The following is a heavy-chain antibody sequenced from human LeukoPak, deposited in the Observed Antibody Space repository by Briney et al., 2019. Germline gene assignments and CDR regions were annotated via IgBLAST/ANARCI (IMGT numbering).Heavy chain of an antibody. V-gene: IGHV4-4*07. D-gene: IGHD4-17*01. CDR3: ARAMYYGDYWYFDL. J-gene: IGHJ2*01. CDR1: GGSFSSYY. CDR2: IYISGST. Sequence: SETLSLTCTVSGGSFSSYYWSWIRQPAGKGLEWIGRIYISGSTYWNPSLKSRLIISVDTSKKQFSLKLSSVTAADTAVYYCARAMYYGDYWYFDLWGRGTLVTVSS.